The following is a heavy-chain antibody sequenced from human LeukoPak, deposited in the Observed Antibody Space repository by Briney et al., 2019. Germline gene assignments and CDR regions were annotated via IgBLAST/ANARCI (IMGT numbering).Heavy chain of an antibody. V-gene: IGHV4-4*07. J-gene: IGHJ4*02. CDR3: ARDSYYYDSSNYWVLDY. D-gene: IGHD3-22*01. CDR1: GGFISSYY. Sequence: PSETLSLTCTVSGGFISSYYWSWIRQPAGKGLEWIGRIYTSGCTNYNPSLKSRVTMSVDTSKNQFSLKLSSVTAADTAVYYCARDSYYYDSSNYWVLDYWGQGTLVTVSS. CDR2: IYTSGCT.